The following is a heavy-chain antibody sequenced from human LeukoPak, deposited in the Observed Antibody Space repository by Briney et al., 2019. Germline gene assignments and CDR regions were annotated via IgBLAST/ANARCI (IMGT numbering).Heavy chain of an antibody. Sequence: MPSETLSLTCTVSGGSISSYYWSWIRQPAGKGLEWIGRIYTSGSTNYNPSLKSRVTMSVDTSKNQFSLKLSSVTAADTAVYYCARDMGWLQPYCFDYWGQGTLVTVSS. V-gene: IGHV4-4*07. CDR2: IYTSGST. D-gene: IGHD5-24*01. CDR3: ARDMGWLQPYCFDY. CDR1: GGSISSYY. J-gene: IGHJ4*02.